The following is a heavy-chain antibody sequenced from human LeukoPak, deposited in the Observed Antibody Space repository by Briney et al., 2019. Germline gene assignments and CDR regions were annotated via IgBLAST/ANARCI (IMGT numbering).Heavy chain of an antibody. J-gene: IGHJ3*02. V-gene: IGHV3-33*01. CDR2: IWYDGSNK. Sequence: GGSLRLSCAASGFTFSSYGMHWVRQAPGKGLEWVAVIWYDGSNKYYADSVKGRFTISRDNSKNTLYLQMNSLRAEDTSVYYCARGYSDILTGYSALDAFDIWGQGTMVTVSS. CDR1: GFTFSSYG. CDR3: ARGYSDILTGYSALDAFDI. D-gene: IGHD3-9*01.